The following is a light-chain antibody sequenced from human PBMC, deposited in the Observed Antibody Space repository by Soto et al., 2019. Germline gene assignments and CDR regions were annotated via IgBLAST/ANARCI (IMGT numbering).Light chain of an antibody. J-gene: IGKJ5*01. CDR3: QQLNSYPIT. Sequence: DIQLTQSPSFLSASVGDRVTINCRASQGISSYLAWYQQKPGKATKLLIYAASTLQSGVPSRFSGSGSGTEFTLTISSLQPEEFATYYCQQLNSYPITFGQGTRLE. CDR2: AAS. V-gene: IGKV1-9*01. CDR1: QGISSY.